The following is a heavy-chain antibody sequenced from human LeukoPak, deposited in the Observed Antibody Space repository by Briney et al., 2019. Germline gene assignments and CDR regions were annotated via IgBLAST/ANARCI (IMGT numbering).Heavy chain of an antibody. D-gene: IGHD1-26*01. CDR1: GFTVSGNY. CDR2: IYSGGST. J-gene: IGHJ4*02. CDR3: ARDGGMGATYYFDY. Sequence: GGSLRLSCAASGFTVSGNYMSWVRQAPGKGREWVSVIYSGGSTYYADSVKGRFTISRDNSNNTLYLQMNSLRAEDTAVYYCARDGGMGATYYFDYWGQGTLVTVSS. V-gene: IGHV3-53*01.